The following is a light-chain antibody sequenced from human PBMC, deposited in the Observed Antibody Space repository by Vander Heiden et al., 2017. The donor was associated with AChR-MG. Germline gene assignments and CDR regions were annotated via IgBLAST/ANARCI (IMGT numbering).Light chain of an antibody. V-gene: IGKV1-5*03. J-gene: IGKJ1*01. CDR1: QSISNW. CDR3: QKYNSFAVT. CDR2: KAS. Sequence: DIQMTQSPSSLSASVGDRVTITCRASQSISNWLDWYQQKPGKAPKPLIYKASSLEGGVPSGFIDGESGTKFLLTISSLQPKNFATNYCQKYNSFAVTFGQGTKVEIK.